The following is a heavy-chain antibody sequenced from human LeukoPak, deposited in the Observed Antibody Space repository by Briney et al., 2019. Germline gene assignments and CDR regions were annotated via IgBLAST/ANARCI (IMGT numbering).Heavy chain of an antibody. CDR2: ISYDGSNK. J-gene: IGHJ4*02. CDR1: GFTFSSYG. Sequence: AGGSLRLSCAASGFTFSSYGMHWVRQAPGKGLEWVAVISYDGSNKYYADSVKGRFTISRDNSKNTLYLQMNSLRAEDTAVYYCAKDLAVADYYDSSGSGYFDYRGQGTPVTVSS. D-gene: IGHD3-22*01. CDR3: AKDLAVADYYDSSGSGYFDY. V-gene: IGHV3-30*18.